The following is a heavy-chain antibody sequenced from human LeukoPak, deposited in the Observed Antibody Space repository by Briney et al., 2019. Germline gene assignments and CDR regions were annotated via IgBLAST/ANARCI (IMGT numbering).Heavy chain of an antibody. CDR2: INAGNGNT. CDR3: ARNVGITVAGTGTNWFDP. Sequence: ASVKVSCKASGYTFTSYPMHWVRQAPGQRLEWMGWINAGNGNTKYSQKFQGRVTITRDTSAGTAYMELSSLTSEDTAVYYCARNVGITVAGTGTNWFDPWGQGTLVTVSS. J-gene: IGHJ5*02. D-gene: IGHD6-19*01. V-gene: IGHV1-3*01. CDR1: GYTFTSYP.